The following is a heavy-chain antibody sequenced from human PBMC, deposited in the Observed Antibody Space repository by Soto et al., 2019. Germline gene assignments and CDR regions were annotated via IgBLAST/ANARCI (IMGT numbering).Heavy chain of an antibody. J-gene: IGHJ4*02. Sequence: GGSLRLSCAASGFTFSSYGMHWVRQAPGKGLEWVAVIWYDGSNKYYADSVKGRFTISRDNSKNTAYLQMSSLRPEDTAVYYCVKGEYYYDGSAYYPFDYWGQGRMVTVS. V-gene: IGHV3-30*02. CDR2: IWYDGSNK. D-gene: IGHD3-22*01. CDR3: VKGEYYYDGSAYYPFDY. CDR1: GFTFSSYG.